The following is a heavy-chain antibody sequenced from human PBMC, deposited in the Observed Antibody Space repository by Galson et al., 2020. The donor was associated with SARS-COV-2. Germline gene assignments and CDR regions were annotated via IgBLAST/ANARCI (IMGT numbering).Heavy chain of an antibody. J-gene: IGHJ6*03. D-gene: IGHD6-13*01. CDR3: ARGSSSWYYYYMDV. CDR2: IGTAGDT. Sequence: GGSLRLSCAASGFTFSSYDMHWVRQATGKGLEWVSAIGTAGDTYYPGSVKGRFTISRETAKNSLYLQMNSLRAGDTAVYYCARGSSSWYYYYMDVWGKGTTVTVSS. CDR1: GFTFSSYD. V-gene: IGHV3-13*01.